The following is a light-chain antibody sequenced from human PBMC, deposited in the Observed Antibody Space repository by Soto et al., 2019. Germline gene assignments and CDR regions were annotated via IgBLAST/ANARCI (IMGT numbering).Light chain of an antibody. CDR1: QSVSNRF. V-gene: IGKV3-20*01. CDR3: QQYGSAPPIT. Sequence: EIVFTQSPDTLSLSPGERATLSCRASQSVSNRFLAWYQQKSGQAPRLLISGASSRATGVPDRFSGSGSGTDFTLTISRLEPEDFAVYYCQQYGSAPPITFGQGTRLEI. J-gene: IGKJ5*01. CDR2: GAS.